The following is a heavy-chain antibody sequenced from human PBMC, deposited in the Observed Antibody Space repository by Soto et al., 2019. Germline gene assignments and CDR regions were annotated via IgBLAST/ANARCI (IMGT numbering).Heavy chain of an antibody. V-gene: IGHV1-69*13. CDR3: ARVDYYGSGSYYLFSGLDF. Sequence: ASVKVSCKASGGTFSSYAISWVRQAPGQGLEWMGGIIPIFGTANYAQKFQGRVTITADESTSTAYMELSSLRSEDTAVYYCARVDYYGSGSYYLFSGLDFWGKGTTVTVSS. CDR2: IIPIFGTA. J-gene: IGHJ6*04. D-gene: IGHD3-10*01. CDR1: GGTFSSYA.